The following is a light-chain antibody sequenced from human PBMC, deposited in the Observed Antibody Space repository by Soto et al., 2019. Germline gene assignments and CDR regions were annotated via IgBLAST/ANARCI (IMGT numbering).Light chain of an antibody. J-gene: IGKJ1*01. CDR3: QQYGSSGT. Sequence: DIVLMQSPCTLSLSAGERATLSCRTSQSVSSTSLAWYHQRPVQAPRLLIHAASRRATGIPDRFSGIGSGTDFTLTISSLAPEDFAVYYCQQYGSSGTFGQGTKVDIK. CDR1: QSVSSTS. V-gene: IGKV3-20*01. CDR2: AAS.